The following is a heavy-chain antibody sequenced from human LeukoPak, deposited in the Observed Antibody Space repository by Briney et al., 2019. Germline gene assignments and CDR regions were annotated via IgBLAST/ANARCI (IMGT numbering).Heavy chain of an antibody. V-gene: IGHV1-46*01. D-gene: IGHD6-19*01. CDR2: INPSGGST. CDR3: ATTRPYSSGWSYFDY. Sequence: GASVKVSCKASGYTFTSYYMHWVRQAPGQGLEWMGIINPSGGSTSYAQKFQGRVTMTRDTSTSTAYMELSSLRSEDTAVYYCATTRPYSSGWSYFDYRGQGTLVTVSS. CDR1: GYTFTSYY. J-gene: IGHJ4*02.